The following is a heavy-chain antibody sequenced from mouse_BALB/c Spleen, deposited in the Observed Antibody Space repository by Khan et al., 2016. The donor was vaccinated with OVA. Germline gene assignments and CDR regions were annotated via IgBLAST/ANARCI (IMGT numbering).Heavy chain of an antibody. D-gene: IGHD1-1*01. CDR3: AKFTPDYYSMDY. Sequence: QVQLKQSGPGLVAPSQSLSITCTVSGFSLTSYGVNWVRQPPGEGLEWLGVIWGDGSTNYHSTLKSRLIISKDSSKWQVFLTLNSLQTDDKATYYCAKFTPDYYSMDYWGQGTSVTVST. CDR1: GFSLTSYG. J-gene: IGHJ4*01. CDR2: IWGDGST. V-gene: IGHV2-3*01.